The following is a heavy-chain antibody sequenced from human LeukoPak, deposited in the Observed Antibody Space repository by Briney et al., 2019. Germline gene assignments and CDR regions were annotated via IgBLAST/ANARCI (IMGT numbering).Heavy chain of an antibody. Sequence: GGSLRLSCAASGFTFSSYAMSWVRQAPGKGLEWVSSINVSGGSTYYADSVKGRFTISRDSSKNTLYLQMNSLRAEDTAIYYCAKVGGYLIYWGQGTLVTVSS. J-gene: IGHJ4*02. CDR3: AKVGGYLIY. V-gene: IGHV3-23*01. CDR1: GFTFSSYA. D-gene: IGHD3-22*01. CDR2: INVSGGST.